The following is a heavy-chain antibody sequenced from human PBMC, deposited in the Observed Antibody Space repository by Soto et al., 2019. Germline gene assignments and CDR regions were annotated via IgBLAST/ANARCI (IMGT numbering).Heavy chain of an antibody. Sequence: ASVKVSFKPTGYDFSSYVLHWVRQAPGQGLEWMGWINADNGDTKYSQKFQDRVTITRDTSASIAYMEMSSLRSEDTAVYYCARDTGSDLRVEPANFDYWGQGTLVTVSS. D-gene: IGHD2-15*01. CDR2: INADNGDT. J-gene: IGHJ4*02. CDR3: ARDTGSDLRVEPANFDY. CDR1: GYDFSSYV. V-gene: IGHV1-3*01.